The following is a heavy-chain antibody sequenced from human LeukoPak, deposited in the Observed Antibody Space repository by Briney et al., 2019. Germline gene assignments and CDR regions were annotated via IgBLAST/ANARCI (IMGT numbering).Heavy chain of an antibody. CDR1: GGSISSSNW. CDR2: IYHSGST. J-gene: IGHJ5*02. V-gene: IGHV4-4*02. Sequence: SETLSLTCAVSGGSISSSNWWSWVRQPPGKGLEWIGEIYHSGSTNYNPSLKSRVTISVDKSKNQFSLKLSSVTAADTAVYYCARVVGSSWYGGLTRNWFDPWGQGTLVTVSS. D-gene: IGHD6-13*01. CDR3: ARVVGSSWYGGLTRNWFDP.